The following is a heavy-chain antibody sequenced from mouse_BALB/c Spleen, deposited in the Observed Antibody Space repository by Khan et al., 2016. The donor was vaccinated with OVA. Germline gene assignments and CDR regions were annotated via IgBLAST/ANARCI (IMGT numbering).Heavy chain of an antibody. D-gene: IGHD1-2*01. J-gene: IGHJ4*01. CDR2: INPGSSTI. CDR3: ARSLLRAMDY. CDR1: GFDFSRYW. Sequence: EVKLLESGGGLVQPGGSLNLSCAASGFDFSRYWMSWARQAQGKGQEWIGEINPGSSTINYTPSLKDKFIISRDNAKNTLYLQMSKVRSEDTALYYCARSLLRAMDYWGQGTSVTVSS. V-gene: IGHV4-2*02.